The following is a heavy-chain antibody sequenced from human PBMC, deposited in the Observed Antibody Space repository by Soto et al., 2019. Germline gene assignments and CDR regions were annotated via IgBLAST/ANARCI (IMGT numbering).Heavy chain of an antibody. CDR2: IYYSGST. Sequence: SETLSLTCTVSGGSISSGGYYWSWIRQHPGKGLEWIGYIYYSGSTYYNPSLKSRVTISVDTSKNQFSLKLSSVTAADTAVYYCARDAYSSSSVDYYYGMDAWGQGTTVTVSS. D-gene: IGHD6-6*01. V-gene: IGHV4-31*03. J-gene: IGHJ6*02. CDR1: GGSISSGGYY. CDR3: ARDAYSSSSVDYYYGMDA.